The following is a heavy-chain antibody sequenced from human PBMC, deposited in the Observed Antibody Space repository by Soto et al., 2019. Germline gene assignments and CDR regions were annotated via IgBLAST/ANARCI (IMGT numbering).Heavy chain of an antibody. CDR3: ATRGKAAAGTGYYSGMDV. CDR1: GYSFTSYW. V-gene: IGHV5-10-1*01. D-gene: IGHD6-13*01. CDR2: IDPSDSYT. J-gene: IGHJ6*02. Sequence: EVQLVQSGAEVKKPWESLRISCKGSGYSFTSYWISWVRQMPGKGLEWMGRIDPSDSYTNYSPSFQGHVTISSDKSISTAYPQWSSPKASDTAMYYCATRGKAAAGTGYYSGMDVWGQGTTVTVSS.